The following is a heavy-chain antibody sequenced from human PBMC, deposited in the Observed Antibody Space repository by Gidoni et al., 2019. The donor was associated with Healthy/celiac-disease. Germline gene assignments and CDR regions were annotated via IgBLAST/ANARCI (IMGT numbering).Heavy chain of an antibody. CDR3: ARGEITIFGVAKEAGY. CDR2: ISSSGSTI. Sequence: QGQLVESGGGWVKPGGSLRLSWAASEFPFRHYYMSWIRQAPGKGLDWVSYISSSGSTIYYADSVKGRFTISRDNAKNSLYLQMNSLRAEDTAVYYCARGEITIFGVAKEAGYWGQGTLVTVSS. D-gene: IGHD3-3*01. V-gene: IGHV3-11*01. CDR1: EFPFRHYY. J-gene: IGHJ4*02.